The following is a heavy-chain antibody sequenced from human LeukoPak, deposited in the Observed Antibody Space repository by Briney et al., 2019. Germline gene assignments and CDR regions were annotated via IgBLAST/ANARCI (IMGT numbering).Heavy chain of an antibody. V-gene: IGHV4-30-4*08. D-gene: IGHD3-22*01. Sequence: SQTLSLTCTVSGGSISSGDYYWSWIRQPPGKGLEWIAYIYFSGSTYYNPSLKSRVTISVDTSKNQFSLKLSSVTAADTAVYYCARVVNYYDSSGFLDIWGQGTMVTVSS. J-gene: IGHJ3*02. CDR2: IYFSGST. CDR3: ARVVNYYDSSGFLDI. CDR1: GGSISSGDYY.